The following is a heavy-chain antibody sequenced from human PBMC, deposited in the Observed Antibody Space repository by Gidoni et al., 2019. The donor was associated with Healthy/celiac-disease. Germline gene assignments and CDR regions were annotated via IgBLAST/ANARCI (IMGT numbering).Heavy chain of an antibody. V-gene: IGHV1-46*03. CDR2: INPSGGST. CDR1: GYTFTSYY. CDR3: ARQAVVTTPGDY. Sequence: QVQLVQSGAEVKKPGASVTVSCKASGYTFTSYYMHWVRQAPGQGLEWMGIINPSGGSTSYAQKCQGRVTMTRDTSTSTVYMELSSLRSEDTAVYYCARQAVVTTPGDYWGQGTLVTVSS. D-gene: IGHD2-21*02. J-gene: IGHJ4*02.